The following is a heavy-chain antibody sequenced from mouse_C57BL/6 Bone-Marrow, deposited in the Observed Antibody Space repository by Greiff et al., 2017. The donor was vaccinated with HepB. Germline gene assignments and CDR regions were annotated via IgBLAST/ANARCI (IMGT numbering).Heavy chain of an antibody. CDR2: ISSGSSTI. CDR3: ATTMIRRAWFAY. J-gene: IGHJ3*01. V-gene: IGHV5-17*01. CDR1: GFTFSDYG. Sequence: EVKLVESGGGLVKPGGSLKLSCAASGFTFSDYGMHWVRQAPEKGLAWVAYISSGSSTIYYADTVKGRFTISRDNAKNTLFLQMTSLRSEDTAMYYCATTMIRRAWFAYWGQGTLVTVSA. D-gene: IGHD2-4*01.